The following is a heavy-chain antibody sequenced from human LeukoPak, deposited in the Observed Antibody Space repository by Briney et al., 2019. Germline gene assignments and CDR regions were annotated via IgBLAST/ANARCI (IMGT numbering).Heavy chain of an antibody. V-gene: IGHV4-4*09. CDR2: IYTSGST. CDR1: GGSISSYY. CDR3: ARLSQYYYYYYMDV. J-gene: IGHJ6*03. Sequence: SETLSLTCTVSGGSISSYYWSWIRQPPGKGLEWIGYIYTSGSTNYNPSLKGRVTISVDTSKNQFSLKLSSVTAADTAVYYCARLSQYYYYYYMDVWGKGTTVTVSS.